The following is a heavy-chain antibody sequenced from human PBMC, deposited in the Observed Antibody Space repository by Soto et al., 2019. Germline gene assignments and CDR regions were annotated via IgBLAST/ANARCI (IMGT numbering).Heavy chain of an antibody. CDR2: IRSKPYGGTE. V-gene: IGHV3-49*04. D-gene: IGHD3-16*01. J-gene: IGHJ5*02. Sequence: EVQLEESGGNLIQPGGSLRLSCTPSGFTFGDYAVNWVRQAPGKGLEWVGLIRSKPYGGTEEYAASVEGRFTISRDDSQNIAYLKMNSLKIEDTAVYYSATGGSPYGKWLDRWGRGTLVTVSS. CDR3: ATGGSPYGKWLDR. CDR1: GFTFGDYA.